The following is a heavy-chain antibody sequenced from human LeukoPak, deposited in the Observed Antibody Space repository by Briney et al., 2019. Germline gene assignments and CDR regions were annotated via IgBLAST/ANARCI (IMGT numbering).Heavy chain of an antibody. CDR3: SGPFWSYDYVRVFDY. Sequence: GASVKVSCKASGYTFTGYYMHWVRQAPGQGLEWMGWINPNSGGTNYAQKFQGRVTMTSDKSNDTVLMELRRLGSDDTAGVYCSGPFWSYDYVRVFDYWGQGTLVTVSS. D-gene: IGHD3-16*01. J-gene: IGHJ4*02. CDR2: INPNSGGT. CDR1: GYTFTGYY. V-gene: IGHV1-2*02.